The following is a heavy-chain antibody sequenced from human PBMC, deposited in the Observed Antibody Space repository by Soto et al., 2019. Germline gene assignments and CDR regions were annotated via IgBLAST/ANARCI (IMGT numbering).Heavy chain of an antibody. CDR3: AKVSEAGNYYYYGMDV. J-gene: IGHJ6*02. Sequence: GGSLRLSCAASGFTFSSYGMHWVRQAPGKGLEWVAVISYDGSNKYYADSVKGRFTISRDNSKNALYLQMNSLRAEDTAVYYCAKVSEAGNYYYYGMDVWGQGTTVTVSS. CDR1: GFTFSSYG. CDR2: ISYDGSNK. D-gene: IGHD3-16*02. V-gene: IGHV3-30*18.